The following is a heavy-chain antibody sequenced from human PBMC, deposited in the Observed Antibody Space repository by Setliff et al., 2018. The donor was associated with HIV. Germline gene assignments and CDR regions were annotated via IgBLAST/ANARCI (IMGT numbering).Heavy chain of an antibody. Sequence: ASVKVSCKASGDTFTDYYFHWLRQAPGQGLEWMGWINAGNGNTKYSQKFQGRVSIARDTSASTAYMELSSLRSEDTAVYYCARAGGLRMDRGVVSDYWGQGTLVTVSS. CDR3: ARAGGLRMDRGVVSDY. CDR2: INAGNGNT. D-gene: IGHD3-10*01. CDR1: GDTFTDYY. J-gene: IGHJ4*02. V-gene: IGHV1-3*01.